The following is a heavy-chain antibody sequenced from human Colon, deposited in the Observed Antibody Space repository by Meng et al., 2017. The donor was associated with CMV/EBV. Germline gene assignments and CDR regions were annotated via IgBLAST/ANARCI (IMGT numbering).Heavy chain of an antibody. V-gene: IGHV3-23*01. D-gene: IGHD2-15*01. CDR3: ARDPGDGSD. Sequence: GGSLRLSCAASKIKFSSYAMSWVRQAPGKGLEWVSTISGSGDSTHYADSIKGRFTISRDNSKSTLYLQLNSLRAEDTAVYYCARDPGDGSDWGQGTLVTVSS. CDR1: KIKFSSYA. J-gene: IGHJ4*02. CDR2: ISGSGDST.